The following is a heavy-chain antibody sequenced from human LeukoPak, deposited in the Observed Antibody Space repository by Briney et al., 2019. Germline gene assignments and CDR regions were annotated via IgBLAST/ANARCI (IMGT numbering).Heavy chain of an antibody. D-gene: IGHD3-10*01. J-gene: IGHJ5*02. CDR3: ARDRVQDPTRLWFGELFPRNHKWFDP. CDR1: GYTLTGYY. V-gene: IGHV1-2*02. Sequence: ASVKGSCKASGYTLTGYYLHWVRQAPGQGLEWMGCVNPHSGDTNYTQKLQGRVTMTTDTSTSTAYMELRSLRSDDTAVYYCARDRVQDPTRLWFGELFPRNHKWFDPWGQGTLVTVSS. CDR2: VNPHSGDT.